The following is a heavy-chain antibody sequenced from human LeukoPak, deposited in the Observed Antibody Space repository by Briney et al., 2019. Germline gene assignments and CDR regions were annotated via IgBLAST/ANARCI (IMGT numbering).Heavy chain of an antibody. Sequence: ASVKVSCKASGYTFTYYYMHWVRQAPGQGLEWMGWINPYSGDTNYAQKFQGRVTMTRDTSITTAYMELRRLRSDDTAVYYCARDKGIASAADLDVFDIWGQGTMVTVSS. CDR2: INPYSGDT. D-gene: IGHD6-13*01. J-gene: IGHJ3*02. CDR3: ARDKGIASAADLDVFDI. V-gene: IGHV1-2*02. CDR1: GYTFTYYY.